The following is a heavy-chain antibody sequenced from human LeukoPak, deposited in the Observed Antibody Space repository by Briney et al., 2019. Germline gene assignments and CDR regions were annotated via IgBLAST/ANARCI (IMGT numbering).Heavy chain of an antibody. Sequence: GASVKVSCKASGYTFTGSYIHWVRQAPGQGLEWMGRLSTNNSATNYAQKFQGRVTMTRDTSITTAYMELTRLTSDDTAVYYCARGGQPPGWGQGTLVTVSS. J-gene: IGHJ4*02. D-gene: IGHD5-12*01. CDR2: LSTNNSAT. CDR1: GYTFTGSY. V-gene: IGHV1-2*06. CDR3: ARGGQPPG.